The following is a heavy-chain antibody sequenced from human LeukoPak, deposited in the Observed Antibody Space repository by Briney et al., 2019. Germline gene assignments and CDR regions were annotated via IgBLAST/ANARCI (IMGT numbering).Heavy chain of an antibody. CDR2: IYYSGST. CDR3: ARDLRYYYGSGSYENWFDP. Sequence: SATLSLTCTVSGGSISSSSYYWGWIRQPPGKGLEWIGSIYYSGSTYYNPSLKSRVTISVDTSKNQFSLKLSSVTAADTAVYYCARDLRYYYGSGSYENWFDPWGQGTLVTVSS. J-gene: IGHJ5*02. D-gene: IGHD3-10*01. CDR1: GGSISSSSYY. V-gene: IGHV4-39*07.